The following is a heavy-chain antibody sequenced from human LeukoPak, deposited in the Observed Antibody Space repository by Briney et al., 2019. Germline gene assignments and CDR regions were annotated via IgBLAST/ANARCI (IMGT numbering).Heavy chain of an antibody. J-gene: IGHJ4*02. V-gene: IGHV1-18*01. CDR3: ARDGRFAAYEPDY. Sequence: ASVKVSCKASGLTFSNYGITWVRQAPGQGLEWVGWISAYDGNTNYAQKFQGRVTMTTDTSTSTTHMELRSLRYDDTAVYYCARDGRFAAYEPDYWGQGTLVTVSS. D-gene: IGHD1-26*01. CDR2: ISAYDGNT. CDR1: GLTFSNYG.